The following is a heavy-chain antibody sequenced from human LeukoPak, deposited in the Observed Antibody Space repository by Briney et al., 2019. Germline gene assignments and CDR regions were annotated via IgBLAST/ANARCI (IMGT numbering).Heavy chain of an antibody. CDR1: GGSISSSSYY. Sequence: SETLSLTCTVSGGSISSSSYYWGWIRQPPGKGLEWIGYIYSSGSTNYNPSLKSRVTISVDTSKNQFSLKLNSVTAADTAVYYCARDGRRDMATMVFDLWGRGTLVTVSS. D-gene: IGHD5-24*01. CDR3: ARDGRRDMATMVFDL. J-gene: IGHJ2*01. V-gene: IGHV4-61*01. CDR2: IYSSGST.